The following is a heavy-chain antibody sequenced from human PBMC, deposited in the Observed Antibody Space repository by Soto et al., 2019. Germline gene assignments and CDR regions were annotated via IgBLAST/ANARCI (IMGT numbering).Heavy chain of an antibody. J-gene: IGHJ3*02. CDR3: ARLQYTVVTALDI. Sequence: QVQLQESGPRLVKPSETLSLTCSVSGVSIGSHFWSWIRQAPGKGPELVGYIYHTVNTNYNPALKSRVTISMDTSKNQLSLQLSSVTVADTAVYYCARLQYTVVTALDIWGQGTMVTVSS. V-gene: IGHV4-59*11. D-gene: IGHD2-15*01. CDR2: IYHTVNT. CDR1: GVSIGSHF.